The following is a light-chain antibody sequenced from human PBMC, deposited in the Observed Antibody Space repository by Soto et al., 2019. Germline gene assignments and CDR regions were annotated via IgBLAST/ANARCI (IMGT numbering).Light chain of an antibody. Sequence: ESVLTQSPGSLSLSPGERATLSCRASQSVRSNYLAWYQHKPGQAPRLLIYGASSRATGIPDRFSGSGSGTDFTLTISRREPEDVAVYYCQYYGSSLSITFGQGTRLEIK. J-gene: IGKJ5*01. V-gene: IGKV3-20*01. CDR2: GAS. CDR1: QSVRSNY. CDR3: QYYGSSLSIT.